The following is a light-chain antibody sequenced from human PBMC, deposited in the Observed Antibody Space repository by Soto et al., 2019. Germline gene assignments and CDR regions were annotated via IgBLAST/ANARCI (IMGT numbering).Light chain of an antibody. V-gene: IGKV3-15*01. J-gene: IGKJ1*01. CDR1: QSVSSN. CDR2: GPS. Sequence: APGTLSLSPGERATLSCRSSQSVSSNLAWYQQKPGQAPRLLIYGPSTRASGVPARFSGSGSGREFTLTISSLQSEDSAVYFCHQYDDWPPAFGQGTKVDIK. CDR3: HQYDDWPPA.